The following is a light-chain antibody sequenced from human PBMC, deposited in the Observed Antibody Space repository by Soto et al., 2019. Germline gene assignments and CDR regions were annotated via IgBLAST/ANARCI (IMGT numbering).Light chain of an antibody. V-gene: IGLV1-44*01. J-gene: IGLJ2*01. Sequence: QSVLTKPPSASGTPGQRVTISCSGSSSNIGSNTVSWYQQLPGASPRLLMFNNDQRPSGVPDRFSGSNSGTSASLAISGLQSEDEADYYCAAWDDSLNGPLFGGGTKLTVL. CDR2: NND. CDR3: AAWDDSLNGPL. CDR1: SSNIGSNT.